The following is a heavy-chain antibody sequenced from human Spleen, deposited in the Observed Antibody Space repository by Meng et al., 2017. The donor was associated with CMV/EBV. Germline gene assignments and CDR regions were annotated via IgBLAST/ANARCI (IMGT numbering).Heavy chain of an antibody. D-gene: IGHD6-6*01. CDR2: INPNSGGT. V-gene: IGHV1-2*02. CDR1: GYTFSDCF. Sequence: ASVKVSCKASGYTFSDCFIDWVRQAPGQGLEWMGWINPNSGGTEYGQKFQGRVTMTRDTSSSTAYMELSRLTSDDTAVYYCAAGDRSTSWGAYYYYAMDVWGQGTTVTVSS. J-gene: IGHJ6*02. CDR3: AAGDRSTSWGAYYYYAMDV.